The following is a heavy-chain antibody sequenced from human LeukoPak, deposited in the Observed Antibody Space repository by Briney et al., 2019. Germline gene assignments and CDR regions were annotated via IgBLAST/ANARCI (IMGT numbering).Heavy chain of an antibody. CDR2: ISRSGSYI. CDR3: ARSRIKSGNWFDP. CDR1: GFTFSSYS. V-gene: IGHV3-21*01. J-gene: IGHJ5*02. D-gene: IGHD1-14*01. Sequence: LRLSCAASGFTFSSYSMNWVRQAPGKGLEWVSSISRSGSYIYYADSVKGRFTISRDNAKNSLYLQMNSLRAEDTAVYYCARSRIKSGNWFDPWGQGTLVTVSS.